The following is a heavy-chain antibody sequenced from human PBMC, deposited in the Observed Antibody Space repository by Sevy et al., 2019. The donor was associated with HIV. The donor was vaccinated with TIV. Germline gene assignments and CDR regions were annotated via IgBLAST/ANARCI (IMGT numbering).Heavy chain of an antibody. CDR2: INPISGDT. CDR1: GYTFTDYF. V-gene: IGHV1-2*02. J-gene: IGHJ4*02. Sequence: ASVKVSCKASGYTFTDYFMHWVRQAPGQGLEWMGWINPISGDTKYAQKLQGRVTVTRDTSIRTAYMELSSLRFDDTAVYYCASPGGYRYGSLLDNWGQGTLVTVSS. D-gene: IGHD5-18*01. CDR3: ASPGGYRYGSLLDN.